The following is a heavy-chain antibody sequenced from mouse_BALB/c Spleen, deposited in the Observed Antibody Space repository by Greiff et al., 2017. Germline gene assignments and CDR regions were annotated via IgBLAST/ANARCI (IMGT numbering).Heavy chain of an antibody. CDR2: ISSGGST. CDR1: GFTFSSYA. V-gene: IGHV5-6-5*01. Sequence: EVKLVESGGGLVKPGGSLKLSCAAPGFTFSSYAMSWVRQTPEKRLEWVASISSGGSTYYPDSVKGRFTISRDNARNILYLQMSSLRSEDTAMYYCARGRDRFDYWGQGTTLTVSS. J-gene: IGHJ2*01. CDR3: ARGRDRFDY.